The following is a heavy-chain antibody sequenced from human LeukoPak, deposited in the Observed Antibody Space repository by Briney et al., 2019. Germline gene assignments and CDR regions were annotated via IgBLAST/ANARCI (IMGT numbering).Heavy chain of an antibody. CDR1: GFTFSDYY. V-gene: IGHV3-11*04. Sequence: GGSLRLSCAASGFTFSDYYMSWIRQAPGKGLEWVSYISTSGTIKYYADSVKGRFTISRGNAKNSLYLQMNSLRVEDTAVYYCAGDHSGGLDYYYYYKDVWGKGTTVTVSS. J-gene: IGHJ6*03. CDR2: ISTSGTIK. D-gene: IGHD3-10*01. CDR3: AGDHSGGLDYYYYYKDV.